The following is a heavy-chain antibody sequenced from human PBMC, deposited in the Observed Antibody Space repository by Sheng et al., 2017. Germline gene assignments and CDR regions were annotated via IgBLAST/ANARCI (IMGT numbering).Heavy chain of an antibody. Sequence: QVQLQQWGAGLLKPSETLSLTCAVYGGSFSGYYWSWIRQPPGKGLEWIGEINHSGSTNYNPSLKSRVTISVDTSKNQFSLKLSSVTAADTAVYYCARRSLGTRGCSYGLSRNWFDPWGQGTLVTVSS. D-gene: IGHD5-18*01. CDR3: ARRSLGTRGCSYGLSRNWFDP. J-gene: IGHJ5*02. CDR1: GGSFSGYY. V-gene: IGHV4-34*01. CDR2: INHSGST.